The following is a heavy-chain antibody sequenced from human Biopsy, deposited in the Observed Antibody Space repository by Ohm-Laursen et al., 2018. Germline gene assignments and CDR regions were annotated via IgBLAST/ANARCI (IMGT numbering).Heavy chain of an antibody. CDR3: STDGAGSYNEN. CDR2: ISGSGVTK. V-gene: IGHV3-11*01. CDR1: GFTFGDYY. D-gene: IGHD3-10*01. Sequence: GSRRLSCAASGFTFGDYYMSWIRQAPGKGLEWLSYISGSGVTKMYADSVKGRFTVSRDNAKNSLYLEMNNLTVEDTAVYYCSTDGAGSYNENWGQGTLVRVSS. J-gene: IGHJ4*02.